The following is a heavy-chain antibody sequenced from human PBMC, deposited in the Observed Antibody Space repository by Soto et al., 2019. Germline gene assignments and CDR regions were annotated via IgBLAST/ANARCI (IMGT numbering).Heavy chain of an antibody. CDR2: ISAYNGNT. Sequence: ASVKVSCKASGYTFTSYGISWARQAPEQGLEWMGWISAYNGNTNYAQKLQGRVTMTTDTSTSTAYMELRSLRSDDTAVYYCARDTTIFGVVIYNWLDPWGQGTLVTVSS. D-gene: IGHD3-3*01. CDR3: ARDTTIFGVVIYNWLDP. V-gene: IGHV1-18*01. CDR1: GYTFTSYG. J-gene: IGHJ5*02.